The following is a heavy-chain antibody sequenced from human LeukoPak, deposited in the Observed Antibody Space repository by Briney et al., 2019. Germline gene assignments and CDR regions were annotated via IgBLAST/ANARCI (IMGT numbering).Heavy chain of an antibody. D-gene: IGHD1-26*01. V-gene: IGHV3-23*01. CDR2: ISESGSGT. J-gene: IGHJ4*02. CDR1: GLTFSRYA. CDR3: AKSEPYSGSYST. Sequence: SGGSLRLSCAVSGLTFSRYAMSWVRQAPGKGLEWVSAISESGSGTYYADSVKGRFTISRDNSKDTLSLQMNSLRAEDTAVYYCAKSEPYSGSYSTWGQGTLVTVSS.